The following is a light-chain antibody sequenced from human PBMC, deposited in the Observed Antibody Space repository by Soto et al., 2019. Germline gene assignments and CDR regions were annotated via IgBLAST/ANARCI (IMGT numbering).Light chain of an antibody. V-gene: IGKV2-28*01. J-gene: IGKJ4*01. CDR1: QRLLHSNGNIF. CDR2: LGF. CDR3: MQALQTPPT. Sequence: EIVMTQSPPSLTVTPGEPASISCSSSQRLLHSNGNIFLDWYLQKPGQSPQLLIYLGFNRASGVPDRVSGSAAGTDFTLKISRVEAEDVGVYYCMQALQTPPTFGGGTKVDIK.